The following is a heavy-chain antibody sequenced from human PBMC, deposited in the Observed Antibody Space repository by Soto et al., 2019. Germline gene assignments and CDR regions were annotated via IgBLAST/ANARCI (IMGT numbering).Heavy chain of an antibody. CDR1: GFTFSSYA. V-gene: IGHV3-30-3*01. J-gene: IGHJ6*02. CDR2: ISYDGSNK. CDR3: ARDLDSSSWYVHAFGYYYGMDV. Sequence: GGSLRLSCAASGFTFSSYAMHWVRQAPGKGLEWVAVISYDGSNKYYADSVKGRFTISRDNSKNTLYLQMNSLRAEDTAVYYCARDLDSSSWYVHAFGYYYGMDVWGQGTTVTVSS. D-gene: IGHD6-13*01.